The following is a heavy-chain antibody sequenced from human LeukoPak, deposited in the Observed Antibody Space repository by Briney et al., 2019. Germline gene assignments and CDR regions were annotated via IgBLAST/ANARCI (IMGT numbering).Heavy chain of an antibody. J-gene: IGHJ6*02. D-gene: IGHD5-18*01. CDR3: ARGPILLWIHNGMDV. CDR1: RFIFADHA. Sequence: GRSLRLSCALYRFIFADHAISWVRHAPGKGLEWVGLIRSIVYGGTTEYAAAVKCRFTISRDDYKGIAYLEMNSLETEDTALYYCARGPILLWIHNGMDVWGQGTTVTVSS. V-gene: IGHV3-49*04. CDR2: IRSIVYGGTT.